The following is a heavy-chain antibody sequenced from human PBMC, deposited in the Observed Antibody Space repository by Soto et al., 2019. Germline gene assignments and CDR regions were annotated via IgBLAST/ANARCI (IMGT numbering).Heavy chain of an antibody. D-gene: IGHD3-3*01. CDR2: IYYSGST. CDR3: ASTYYDFWSGYPAYYYGMDV. J-gene: IGHJ6*02. Sequence: SETLSITCTVSGCSISSSCWSWLRQHPGKGLEWIGYIYYSGSTNYNPSLKSRVTISVDTSKNQFSLKLSSVTAADTAVYYCASTYYDFWSGYPAYYYGMDVWGQGTKVTVSS. V-gene: IGHV4-59*01. CDR1: GCSISSSC.